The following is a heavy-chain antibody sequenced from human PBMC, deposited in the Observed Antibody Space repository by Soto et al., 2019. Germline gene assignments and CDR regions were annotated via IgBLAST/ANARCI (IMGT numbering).Heavy chain of an antibody. Sequence: PGGSLRLSCAASGFTFSNAWMSWVRQAPGKGLEWVGRIKSKTDGGTTDYAAPVKGRFTISRDDSKNTLYLQMNSLKTEDTAVYYCTTENPEYSSSSFDYWGQGTLVTVSS. CDR3: TTENPEYSSSSFDY. J-gene: IGHJ4*02. D-gene: IGHD6-6*01. CDR2: IKSKTDGGTT. V-gene: IGHV3-15*01. CDR1: GFTFSNAW.